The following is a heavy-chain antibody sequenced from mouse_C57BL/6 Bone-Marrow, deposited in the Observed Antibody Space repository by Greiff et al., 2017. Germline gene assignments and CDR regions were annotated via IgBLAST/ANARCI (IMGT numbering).Heavy chain of an antibody. CDR3: ARWYYGIDY. V-gene: IGHV1-76*01. CDR2: IYPGSGNT. Sequence: VQLKESGAELVRPGASVKLSCKASGYTFTDYYINWVKQRPGQGLEWIARIYPGSGNTYYNEKFKGKATLTAEKSSSTAYMQLSSLTSEDSAVYFCARWYYGIDYWGQGTTLTVSS. CDR1: GYTFTDYY. D-gene: IGHD1-1*01. J-gene: IGHJ2*01.